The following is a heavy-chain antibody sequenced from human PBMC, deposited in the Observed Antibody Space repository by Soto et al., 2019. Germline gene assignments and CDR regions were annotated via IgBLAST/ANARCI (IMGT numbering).Heavy chain of an antibody. CDR3: ARGRRGSSGWFNWFDP. D-gene: IGHD6-19*01. CDR2: INHSGST. V-gene: IGHV4-34*01. J-gene: IGHJ5*02. CDR1: GGYISGYY. Sequence: PSDTLSLTCAVYGGYISGYYWSRIRQTPGKGLEWIGEINHSGSTNYNPSLKSRVTISVDTSKNQFSPKLSSVTAADTAVYYCARGRRGSSGWFNWFDPWGQGTLVNGSS.